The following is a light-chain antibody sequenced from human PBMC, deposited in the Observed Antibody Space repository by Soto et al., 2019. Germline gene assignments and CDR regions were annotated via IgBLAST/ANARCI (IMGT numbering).Light chain of an antibody. CDR1: QSISNW. CDR2: KAS. CDR3: QQYNSYS. J-gene: IGKJ1*01. V-gene: IGKV1-5*03. Sequence: DITVAHSPSTLCASGKDGGTLTCRASQSISNWLAWYQQKPGKAPKLLIYKASTLKSGVPSRFSGSGSGTEFTLTISSLQPDDFATYCCQQYNSYSFGQGTKVDIK.